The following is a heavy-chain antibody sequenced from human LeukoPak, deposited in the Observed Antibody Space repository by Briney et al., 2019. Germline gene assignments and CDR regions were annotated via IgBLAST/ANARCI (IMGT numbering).Heavy chain of an antibody. CDR2: ISSSGSTI. J-gene: IGHJ4*02. CDR3: AKVVPAAENLSDY. CDR1: GFTFSDYY. D-gene: IGHD2-2*01. V-gene: IGHV3-11*01. Sequence: PGGSLRLSCAASGFTFSDYYMRWIRQAPGKGLEWVSYISSSGSTIYYADSVKGRFTISRDNAKNSLYLQMNSLRAEDTAVYYCAKVVPAAENLSDYWGQGTLVTVSS.